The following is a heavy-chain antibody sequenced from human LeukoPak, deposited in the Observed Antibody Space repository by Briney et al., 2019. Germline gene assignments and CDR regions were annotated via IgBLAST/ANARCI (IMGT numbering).Heavy chain of an antibody. Sequence: ASVKVSCKASGGTFSSYAISWVRQAPGQGLEWMGRIIPILGIANYAQKFQGRVTITADKSTSTAYMELSSLRSEDTAVYYCAREGTVSPLDYWGQGTLVTVAS. CDR3: AREGTVSPLDY. D-gene: IGHD4-17*01. CDR1: GGTFSSYA. V-gene: IGHV1-69*04. CDR2: IIPILGIA. J-gene: IGHJ4*02.